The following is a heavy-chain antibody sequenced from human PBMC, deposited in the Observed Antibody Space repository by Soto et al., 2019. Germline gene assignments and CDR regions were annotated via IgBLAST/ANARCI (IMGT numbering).Heavy chain of an antibody. D-gene: IGHD6-6*01. CDR1: GFTFSSYA. J-gene: IGHJ6*02. Sequence: GGSLRLSCAASGFTFSSYAMSWVRQAPGKGLEWVSAISGSGGSTYYADSVKGRFTISRDNSKNTLYLQMNSLRAEDTAVYYCAKAFYCSSSVGSHYYYGMDVWGQGTTVTVSS. V-gene: IGHV3-23*01. CDR2: ISGSGGST. CDR3: AKAFYCSSSVGSHYYYGMDV.